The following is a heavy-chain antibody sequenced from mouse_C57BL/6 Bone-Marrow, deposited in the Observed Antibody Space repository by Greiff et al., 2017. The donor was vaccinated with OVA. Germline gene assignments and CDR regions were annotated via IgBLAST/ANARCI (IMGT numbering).Heavy chain of an antibody. CDR3: TTLLLCYYAMDD. CDR2: IDPENGDT. J-gene: IGHJ4*01. CDR1: GFNIKDDY. D-gene: IGHD2-13*01. Sequence: DVKLQESGAELVRPGASVKLSCTASGFNIKDDYMHWVKQRPEQGLEWIGWIDPENGDTEYASKFQGKATITADTSSNTAYLQLSSLTSEDSAVYYCTTLLLCYYAMDDWGQGTSVTVSS. V-gene: IGHV14-4*01.